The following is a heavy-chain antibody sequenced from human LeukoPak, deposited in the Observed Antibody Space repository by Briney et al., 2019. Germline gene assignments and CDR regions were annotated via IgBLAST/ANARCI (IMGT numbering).Heavy chain of an antibody. J-gene: IGHJ5*02. CDR2: LYYAGSA. Sequence: SETLSLTCTVSGGSIRSSSYHWGWIRQPPGKGLEWIGSLYYAGSASHNPSLESRVTISVDTSKNQFSLKLSSVTAADTSVYYCVGFFYGDAKTWGQGTLVTVSS. D-gene: IGHD3-10*01. CDR3: VGFFYGDAKT. CDR1: GGSIRSSSYH. V-gene: IGHV4-39*01.